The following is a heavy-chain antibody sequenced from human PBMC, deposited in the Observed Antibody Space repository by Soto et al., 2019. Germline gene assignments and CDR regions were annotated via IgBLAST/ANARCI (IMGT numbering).Heavy chain of an antibody. CDR2: ISSNGGST. V-gene: IGHV3-64D*06. D-gene: IGHD5-12*01. J-gene: IGHJ4*02. Sequence: PGGSLRLSCSASGFTFSSYAMHWVRQAPGKGLEYVSAISSNGGSTYYADSVKGRFTISRDNSKNTLYLQMSSLRAEDTAVYYCVKDPSSVLVATFDYWGQGTLVTVPQ. CDR1: GFTFSSYA. CDR3: VKDPSSVLVATFDY.